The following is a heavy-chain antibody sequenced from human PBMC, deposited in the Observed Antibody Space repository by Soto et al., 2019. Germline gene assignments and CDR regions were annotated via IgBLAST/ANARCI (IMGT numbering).Heavy chain of an antibody. CDR3: ARFEVGYYYGMDV. Sequence: GGSLRLSCAASGFTFSSYGMHWVRQAPGKGLEWVAVIWYDGSNKYYADSVKGRFTISRDNSKNTLYLQMNSLRAEDTAVYYCARFEVGYYYGMDVWGQGTTVTVSS. J-gene: IGHJ6*02. D-gene: IGHD1-26*01. V-gene: IGHV3-33*01. CDR1: GFTFSSYG. CDR2: IWYDGSNK.